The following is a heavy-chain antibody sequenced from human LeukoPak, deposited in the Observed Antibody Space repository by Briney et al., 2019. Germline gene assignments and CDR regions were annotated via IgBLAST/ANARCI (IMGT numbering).Heavy chain of an antibody. CDR1: GFTFSSYG. D-gene: IGHD2-21*01. CDR2: IWYDGSNK. CDR3: ARDRFAFYYYYYYMDV. J-gene: IGHJ6*03. Sequence: GGSLRLSCAASGFTFSSYGMHWVRQAPGKGLEWVAVIWYDGSNKYYADSVKGRFTISRDNSKNTLYLQMNSLRAEDTAVYYCARDRFAFYYYYYYMDVWGKGTTVTVSS. V-gene: IGHV3-33*01.